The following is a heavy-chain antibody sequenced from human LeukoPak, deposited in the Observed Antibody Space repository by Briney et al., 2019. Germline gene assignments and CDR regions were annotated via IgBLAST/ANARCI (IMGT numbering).Heavy chain of an antibody. Sequence: SETLSLTCAVYGGSFSGYYWSWIRQPPGKGLEWIGEINHSGSTNYNPSLKSRVTISVDTSKNQFSLKLSSVTAADTAVYYCARAMVRGTRDAFDIWGQGTMVTVSS. V-gene: IGHV4-34*01. D-gene: IGHD3-10*01. CDR3: ARAMVRGTRDAFDI. CDR2: INHSGST. J-gene: IGHJ3*02. CDR1: GGSFSGYY.